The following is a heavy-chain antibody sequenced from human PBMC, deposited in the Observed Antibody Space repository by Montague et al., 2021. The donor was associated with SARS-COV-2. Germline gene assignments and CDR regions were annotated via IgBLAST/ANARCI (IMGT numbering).Heavy chain of an antibody. CDR1: GDSISSGYFY. J-gene: IGHJ4*02. V-gene: IGHV4-39*01. D-gene: IGHD2-2*01. CDR2: IHYSGIT. Sequence: SETLSLTCTVSGDSISSGYFYWGWIRQPPGKGLEWVGTIHYSGITYYNPSLKSRVTISVDTSRNQFSLKLSSVTVADTAIYYCAGHLAISGPAAVSDYWGQGTLVTVSS. CDR3: AGHLAISGPAAVSDY.